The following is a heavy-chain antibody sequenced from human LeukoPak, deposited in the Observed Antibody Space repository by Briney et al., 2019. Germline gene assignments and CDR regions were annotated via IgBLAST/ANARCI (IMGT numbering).Heavy chain of an antibody. CDR2: ISGSGDNT. Sequence: GGSLRLSCAASGLTFSSYAMTWVRQAPGQGLEWVSTISGSGDNTHYADSVEGRLTISRDNSKNTLYPQMNSLRVEDTAVYYCGGAKFYYYGMDVWGQGTTVTVSS. CDR1: GLTFSSYA. CDR3: GGAKFYYYGMDV. J-gene: IGHJ6*02. D-gene: IGHD1-26*01. V-gene: IGHV3-23*01.